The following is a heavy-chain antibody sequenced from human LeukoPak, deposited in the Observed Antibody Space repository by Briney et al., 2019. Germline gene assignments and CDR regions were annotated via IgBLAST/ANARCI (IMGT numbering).Heavy chain of an antibody. CDR2: VYKDGSIT. D-gene: IGHD4-17*01. Sequence: PGGYLRLSCAASGFPFSNYWMHWVRQAPGKGPEWVARVYKDGSITNYADSVKGRFTMSRDNSKNTLYLQMNSLRAEDTAVYYCAKDPNGDYVGAFDFWGQGTMVTVSS. V-gene: IGHV3-74*01. J-gene: IGHJ3*01. CDR3: AKDPNGDYVGAFDF. CDR1: GFPFSNYW.